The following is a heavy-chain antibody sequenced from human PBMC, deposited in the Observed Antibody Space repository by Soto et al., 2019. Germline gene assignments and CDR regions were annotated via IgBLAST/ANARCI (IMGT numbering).Heavy chain of an antibody. CDR1: GYTFTSYD. Sequence: QVQLVQPGAEVKKPGASVKVSCKAVGYTFTSYDINWVRQATGQGLEWMGWMNPNNGNTEYAERFQGRVTMTTNTSINPADMELSSLRFEDTAVYYCARGLRFLQSSQLSQYYYKMDVWGKGTTVTVSS. D-gene: IGHD3-10*01. CDR2: MNPNNGNT. J-gene: IGHJ6*04. CDR3: ARGLRFLQSSQLSQYYYKMDV. V-gene: IGHV1-8*01.